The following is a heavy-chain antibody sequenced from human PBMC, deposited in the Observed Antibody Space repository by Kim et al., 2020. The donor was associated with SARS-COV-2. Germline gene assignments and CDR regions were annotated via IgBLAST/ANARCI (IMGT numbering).Heavy chain of an antibody. J-gene: IGHJ4*02. CDR2: IYPGDSDT. V-gene: IGHV5-51*01. CDR1: GYSFTSYW. D-gene: IGHD3-22*01. Sequence: GESLKISCKGSGYSFTSYWIGWVRQMPGKGLEWMGIIYPGDSDTRYSPSFQGQVTISADKSISTAYLQWSSLKASDTAMYYCARTHYYDSSGYLGERNLWGYWGQGTLVTVSS. CDR3: ARTHYYDSSGYLGERNLWGY.